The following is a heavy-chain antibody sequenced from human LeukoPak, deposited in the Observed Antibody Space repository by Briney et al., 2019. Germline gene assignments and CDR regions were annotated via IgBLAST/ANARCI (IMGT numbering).Heavy chain of an antibody. CDR1: EFSVGSNY. J-gene: IGHJ4*02. D-gene: IGHD3-22*01. V-gene: IGHV3-30*18. CDR2: ISYDGSNK. Sequence: GGSLRLSCAASEFSVGSNYMTWVRQAPGKGLEWVAVISYDGSNKYYADSVKGRFTISRDNSKNTLYLQMNSLRAEDTAVYYCAKDYYDSSGPLDYWGQGTLVTVSS. CDR3: AKDYYDSSGPLDY.